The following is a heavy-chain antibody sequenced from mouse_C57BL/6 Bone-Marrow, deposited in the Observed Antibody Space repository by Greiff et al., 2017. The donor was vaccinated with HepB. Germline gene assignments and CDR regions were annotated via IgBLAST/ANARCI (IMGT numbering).Heavy chain of an antibody. CDR2: FHPYNDDT. Sequence: QVQLKESGAELVKPGASVKMSCKASGYTFTTYPIEWMKQNHGKSLEWIGNFHPYNDDTKYNEKFKGKATLTVEKSSSTVYLELSRLTSDDSAVYYCARDSNYGAWFAYWGQGTLVTVSA. CDR1: GYTFTTYP. V-gene: IGHV1-47*01. CDR3: ARDSNYGAWFAY. D-gene: IGHD2-5*01. J-gene: IGHJ3*01.